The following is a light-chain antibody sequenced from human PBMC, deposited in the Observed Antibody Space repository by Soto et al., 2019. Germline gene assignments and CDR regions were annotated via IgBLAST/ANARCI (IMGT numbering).Light chain of an antibody. CDR1: QSVSSSY. CDR2: GAS. CDR3: QQYGSSPNT. Sequence: EIVLTQSPGTLSLSPGERATLSCRASQSVSSSYLAGYQQKPGQAPRLLIYGASSRATGIPDRFSCSGSGTDFTLTISRLEPEDFAVYYCQQYGSSPNTFGQGTKLEIK. V-gene: IGKV3-20*01. J-gene: IGKJ2*01.